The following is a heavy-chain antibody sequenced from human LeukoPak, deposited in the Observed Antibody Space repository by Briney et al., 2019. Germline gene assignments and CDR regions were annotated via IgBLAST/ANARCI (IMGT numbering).Heavy chain of an antibody. Sequence: SETLSLTCAVYGGSFSGYYWSWTRQPPGKGLEWIGEINHSGSTNYNPSHKSRVTISVDTSKNQFSLKLSSVTAADTAVYYCANCRGGGDCSPWGWDYWGQGTLVTVSS. D-gene: IGHD2-21*02. CDR3: ANCRGGGDCSPWGWDY. CDR1: GGSFSGYY. V-gene: IGHV4-34*01. J-gene: IGHJ4*02. CDR2: INHSGST.